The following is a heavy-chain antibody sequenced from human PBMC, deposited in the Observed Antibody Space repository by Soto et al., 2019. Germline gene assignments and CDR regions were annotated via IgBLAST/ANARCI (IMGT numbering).Heavy chain of an antibody. CDR1: GYTFTSYG. D-gene: IGHD1-26*01. CDR2: ISGYSGNT. V-gene: IGHV1-18*04. J-gene: IGHJ5*02. Sequence: QVKLVQSGAEVKKPGASVKVSGKTSGYTFTSYGISWVRQAPGQGLEWLGWISGYSGNTTYVQKLQGRVTMTTDTSTSTVYMELRSLRSDDTAVYYCARERGGGSYSNWFDPWGQGTLVTVSS. CDR3: ARERGGGSYSNWFDP.